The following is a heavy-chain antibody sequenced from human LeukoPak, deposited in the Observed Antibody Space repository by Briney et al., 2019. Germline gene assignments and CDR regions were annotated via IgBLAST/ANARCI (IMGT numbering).Heavy chain of an antibody. V-gene: IGHV5-51*01. CDR1: GYSFTDYW. CDR2: IYPGDSDT. Sequence: GESLKISCKGSGYSFTDYWIGGGRQMPGKGLEGMGIIYPGDSDTRDSPSFQGQVSISVDKSISTAYLQWSSLKASDTAMYYCARGAIYCGGGTCYGYYYHMDVWGKGTTVTVSS. J-gene: IGHJ6*03. D-gene: IGHD2-15*01. CDR3: ARGAIYCGGGTCYGYYYHMDV.